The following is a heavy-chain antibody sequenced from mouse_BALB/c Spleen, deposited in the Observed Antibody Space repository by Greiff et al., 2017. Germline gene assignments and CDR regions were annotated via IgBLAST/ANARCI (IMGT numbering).Heavy chain of an antibody. J-gene: IGHJ3*01. D-gene: IGHD2-4*01. Sequence: VMLVESGPGLVAPSQSLSITCTVSGFSLTSYGVHWVRQPPGKGLEWLGVIWAGGSTNYNSALMSRLSISKDNSKSQVFLKMNSLQTDDTAMYYCAREENYDYEGFAYWGQGTLVTVSA. CDR1: GFSLTSYG. CDR2: IWAGGST. CDR3: AREENYDYEGFAY. V-gene: IGHV2-9*02.